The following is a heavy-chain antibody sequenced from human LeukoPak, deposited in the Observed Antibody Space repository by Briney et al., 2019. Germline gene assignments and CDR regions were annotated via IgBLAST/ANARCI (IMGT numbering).Heavy chain of an antibody. D-gene: IGHD6-13*01. CDR2: IYTSGST. CDR3: ARGDSSSWYNLQV. V-gene: IGHV4-4*07. J-gene: IGHJ4*02. Sequence: SETLSLTCTVSGGSISNYYWSWIRQPAGKGLEWLGRIYTSGSTNYNPSLKSRVTMSVDTSKNQFSLKLSSVTAADTAVYYCARGDSSSWYNLQVWGQGTLVTVSS. CDR1: GGSISNYY.